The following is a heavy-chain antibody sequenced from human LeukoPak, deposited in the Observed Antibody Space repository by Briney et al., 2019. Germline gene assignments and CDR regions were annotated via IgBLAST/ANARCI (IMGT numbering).Heavy chain of an antibody. V-gene: IGHV5-51*01. CDR1: GYSFTSYW. J-gene: IGHJ3*02. CDR2: IYPCDSDT. D-gene: IGHD6-13*01. Sequence: GESLKISCKGSGYSFTSYWIGWVRQMPGKGLEWMGIIYPCDSDTRYSPSFQGQVTISADKSISTAYLQWSSLKASDTAMYYCARRQKQQLESRYENDAFDIWGQGTMVTVSS. CDR3: ARRQKQQLESRYENDAFDI.